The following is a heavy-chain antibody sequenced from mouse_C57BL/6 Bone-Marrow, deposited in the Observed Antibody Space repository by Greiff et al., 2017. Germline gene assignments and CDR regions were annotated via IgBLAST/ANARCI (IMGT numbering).Heavy chain of an antibody. Sequence: EVQVVESGGDLVKPGGSLKLSCAASGFTFSSYGMSWVRQTPDKRLAWVATISSGGSYTSYPDSVKGRFTISRDNAKNTLYLQMSSLKSEDTAMYYCARGGLRAAWFAYWGQGTLVTVSA. V-gene: IGHV5-6*01. D-gene: IGHD1-1*01. CDR2: ISSGGSYT. CDR3: ARGGLRAAWFAY. CDR1: GFTFSSYG. J-gene: IGHJ3*01.